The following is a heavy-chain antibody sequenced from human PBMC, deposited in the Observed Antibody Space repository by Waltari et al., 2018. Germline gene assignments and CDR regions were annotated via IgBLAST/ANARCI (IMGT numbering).Heavy chain of an antibody. Sequence: EVQLVESGGGLIQPGGSLRLSCAASGFTVSRNSLSWVRQAPGKGLEWVSVIYSGGSTYYADSVKGRFTISRDNSKNTLYLKMNSLRAEDTAVYYCATPGGGEQQAYYWGQGTLVTVSS. CDR3: ATPGGGEQQAYY. D-gene: IGHD6-13*01. V-gene: IGHV3-53*01. J-gene: IGHJ4*02. CDR2: IYSGGST. CDR1: GFTVSRNS.